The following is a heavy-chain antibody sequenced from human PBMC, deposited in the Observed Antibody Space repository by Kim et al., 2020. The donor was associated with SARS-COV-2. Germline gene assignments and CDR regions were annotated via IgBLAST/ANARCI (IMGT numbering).Heavy chain of an antibody. J-gene: IGHJ1*01. D-gene: IGHD3-10*01. Sequence: GGSLRLSCAASGFTFSSYAMHWVRQAPGKGLEWVAVISYDGSNKYYADSVKGRFTISRDNSKNTLYLQMNSLRAEDTAVYYCATDLLWFGEEYFQHWGQGTLVTVSS. CDR1: GFTFSSYA. CDR2: ISYDGSNK. V-gene: IGHV3-30*04. CDR3: ATDLLWFGEEYFQH.